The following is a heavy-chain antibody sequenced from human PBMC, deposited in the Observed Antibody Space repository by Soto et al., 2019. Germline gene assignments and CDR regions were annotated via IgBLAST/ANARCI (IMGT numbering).Heavy chain of an antibody. CDR1: GYTFTGYY. D-gene: IGHD2-15*01. V-gene: IGHV1-2*04. CDR2: INPNSGGT. J-gene: IGHJ4*02. Sequence: ASVKVSCKASGYTFTGYYVHWVRQAPGQGLEWMGWINPNSGGTNYAQNFQGWVTMTRDTSISTAYMELSRLSSMTAADKAVYYCARGGGYDSFDFWGQGIQVTVSS. CDR3: ARGGGYDSFDF.